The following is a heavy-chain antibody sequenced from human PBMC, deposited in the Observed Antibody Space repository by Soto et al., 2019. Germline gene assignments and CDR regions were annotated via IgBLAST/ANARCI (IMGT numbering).Heavy chain of an antibody. CDR2: IIPIFGTA. CDR1: GGTFSSYA. Sequence: VASVKVSCKASGGTFSSYAISWVRQAPGQGLEWMGGIIPIFGTANYAQKFQGRVTITADESTSTAYMELSSLRSEDTAVYYCARGQLVTRYYYYGMDVWGQGTTVTVSS. J-gene: IGHJ6*02. CDR3: ARGQLVTRYYYYGMDV. D-gene: IGHD6-6*01. V-gene: IGHV1-69*13.